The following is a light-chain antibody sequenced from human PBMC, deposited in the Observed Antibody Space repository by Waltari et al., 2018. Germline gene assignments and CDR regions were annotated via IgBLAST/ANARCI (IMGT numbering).Light chain of an antibody. J-gene: IGKJ4*01. CDR1: QDIGDY. Sequence: DIQMTQSPSSLSASVGDKATITCLASQDIGDYLNWYQQKPGRAPKLLIYDASILETGVPSRFTGGGSATNFTLTFSSLQPEDSATYFCQQYDYLPSFGGGTKVEIK. CDR2: DAS. V-gene: IGKV1-33*01. CDR3: QQYDYLPS.